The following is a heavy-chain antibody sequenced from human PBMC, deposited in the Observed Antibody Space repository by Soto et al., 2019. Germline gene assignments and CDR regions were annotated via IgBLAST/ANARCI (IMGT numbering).Heavy chain of an antibody. CDR1: GWSFSGYY. V-gene: IGHV4-34*01. D-gene: IGHD6-6*01. J-gene: IGHJ6*02. Sequence: SETLSLPGAVYGWSFSGYYWSWIRQPPGKGLEWIGEINHSGSTNYNPPLKSRVTISVDTSKNQFSLKLSSVTAADTAVYYCARGQGSSSSVYYYYGMDVWGQGTTVTVSS. CDR2: INHSGST. CDR3: ARGQGSSSSVYYYYGMDV.